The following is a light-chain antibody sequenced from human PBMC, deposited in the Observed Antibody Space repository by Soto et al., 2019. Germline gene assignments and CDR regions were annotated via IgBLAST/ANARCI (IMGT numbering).Light chain of an antibody. CDR2: STN. CDR3: AAWDGSLNVVL. CDR1: SSNIGSNT. J-gene: IGLJ2*01. Sequence: QSALTQPPSASGTPGQRVTISCSGSSSNIGSNTVNWYQQLPGLAPKLLMYSTNQRPSGVPDRFSGSKSGTSASLAISGLQSEDEADYYCAAWDGSLNVVLFGGGTKVTVL. V-gene: IGLV1-44*01.